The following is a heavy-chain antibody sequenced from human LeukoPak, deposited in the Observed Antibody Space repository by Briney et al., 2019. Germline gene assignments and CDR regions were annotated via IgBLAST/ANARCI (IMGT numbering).Heavy chain of an antibody. CDR2: ISDSGSKT. J-gene: IGHJ4*02. D-gene: IGHD3-10*01. Sequence: GGSLRFSCAASGFTFSDYAMTWVRKAPGKGLEWVSGISDSGSKTYYADSVQGRFTISRDNSKNSLFLQMNSLRAEDTAVYYCGKEEFGELVIGYWGQGILVTVTS. CDR3: GKEEFGELVIGY. CDR1: GFTFSDYA. V-gene: IGHV3-23*01.